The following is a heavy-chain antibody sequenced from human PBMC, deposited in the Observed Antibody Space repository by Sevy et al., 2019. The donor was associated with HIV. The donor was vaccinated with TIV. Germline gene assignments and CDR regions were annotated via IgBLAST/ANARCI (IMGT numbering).Heavy chain of an antibody. V-gene: IGHV3-23*01. CDR1: GFTFSSYA. Sequence: GGSLRLTCAASGFTFSSYAMSWVRRAPGKGLEWVSAISGSGGSTDYADSVKGRFTISRDNSKNTLYLQMNSLRAEDTAVYYCAKDKWAGGSYQFDYWVQGTLVTVSS. J-gene: IGHJ4*02. CDR2: ISGSGGST. D-gene: IGHD1-26*01. CDR3: AKDKWAGGSYQFDY.